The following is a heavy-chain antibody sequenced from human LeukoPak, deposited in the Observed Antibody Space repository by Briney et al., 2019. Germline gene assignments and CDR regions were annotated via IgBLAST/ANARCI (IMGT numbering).Heavy chain of an antibody. V-gene: IGHV5-51*01. CDR1: GCSFTNYW. D-gene: IGHD3-16*01. CDR3: ARHDPGGPLPFDL. CDR2: VYPGDSDT. J-gene: IGHJ2*01. Sequence: GEPLQISCQGSGCSFTNYWISWVRQMPGKGKEWMGIVYPGDSDTRYSPSFQGQVTISADKSISTAYLQWSSLKASDTAMYYCARHDPGGPLPFDLWGRGTLVTVSS.